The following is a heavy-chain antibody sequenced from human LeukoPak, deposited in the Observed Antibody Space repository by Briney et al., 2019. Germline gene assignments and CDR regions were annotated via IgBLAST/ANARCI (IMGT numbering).Heavy chain of an antibody. CDR1: GYSISSGYY. CDR3: ARGRGKLYYDSSGYYFDY. V-gene: IGHV4-38-2*02. J-gene: IGHJ4*02. CDR2: IYHSGST. Sequence: PSETLSLTCTVSGYSISSGYYWGWIRQPPGKGLEWSGSIYHSGSTYYNPSLKSRVTISVDTSKNQFSLKLSSVTAADTAVYYCARGRGKLYYDSSGYYFDYWGQGTLVTVSS. D-gene: IGHD3-22*01.